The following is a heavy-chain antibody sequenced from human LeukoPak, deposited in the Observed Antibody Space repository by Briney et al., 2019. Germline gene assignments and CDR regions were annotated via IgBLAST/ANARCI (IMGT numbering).Heavy chain of an antibody. CDR2: ISSNGTST. D-gene: IGHD6-13*01. CDR3: ARVRSISWFDY. J-gene: IGHJ4*02. V-gene: IGHV3-74*01. CDR1: GFTFSSSS. Sequence: PGGSLRLSCSASGFTFSSSSMHWVRRAPGKGLVWVSRISSNGTSTNYADSVKGRFIVSRDNAKNTLYLQMNSLRAEDTAVYFCARVRSISWFDYWGQGTLVGVSS.